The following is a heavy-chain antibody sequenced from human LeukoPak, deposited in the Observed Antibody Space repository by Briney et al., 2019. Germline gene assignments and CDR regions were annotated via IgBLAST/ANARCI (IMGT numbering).Heavy chain of an antibody. CDR3: ARHGGQSRGYYY. CDR1: GGSISSYY. J-gene: IGHJ4*02. D-gene: IGHD3-22*01. Sequence: PSETLSLTCTVSGGSISSYYWSWIRQPPGKGLEWIGYIFYSGSTNYNPSLKSRVTISVDTSKNQFSLKLSSVTAADTAVYYCARHGGQSRGYYYWGQGNLVTVSS. V-gene: IGHV4-59*08. CDR2: IFYSGST.